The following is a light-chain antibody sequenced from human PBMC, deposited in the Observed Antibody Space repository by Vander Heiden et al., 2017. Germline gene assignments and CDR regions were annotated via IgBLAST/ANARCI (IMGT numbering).Light chain of an antibody. Sequence: SYDLTQPPSVSVSPGQTASITCSGDKLGDKYACWYQQKPGQSPVLVMYQDSKRPSGIPERFSGSNSGNTATLTISGTQAMDEADYYCQAWDSSTANVFGTGTKVTVL. V-gene: IGLV3-1*01. CDR3: QAWDSSTANV. CDR1: KLGDKY. CDR2: QDS. J-gene: IGLJ1*01.